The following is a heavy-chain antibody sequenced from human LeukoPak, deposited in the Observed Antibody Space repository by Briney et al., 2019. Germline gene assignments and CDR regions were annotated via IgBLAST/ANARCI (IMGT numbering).Heavy chain of an antibody. J-gene: IGHJ4*02. D-gene: IGHD2-21*02. Sequence: GGSLRLSCAASGFTFSSYCMSWVRQAPRKGLEWMANIKQDGSEKYYVDSVKGRFTISRDNAKNSLYLQMNSLRAEDTAVYYCARSSGGDCYRSPGRCYFDYWGQGTLVTVSS. CDR3: ARSSGGDCYRSPGRCYFDY. V-gene: IGHV3-7*01. CDR2: IKQDGSEK. CDR1: GFTFSSYC.